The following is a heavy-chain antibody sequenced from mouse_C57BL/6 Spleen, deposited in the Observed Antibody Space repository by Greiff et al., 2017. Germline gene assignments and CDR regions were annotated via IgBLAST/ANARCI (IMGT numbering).Heavy chain of an antibody. Sequence: QVQLKQPGAELVKPGASVKLSCKASGYTFTSYWMHWVKQRPGQGLEWIGMIHPNSGSTNYNEKFKSKATLTVDKSSSTAYMQLSSLTSEDSAVYYCARPSTMVTGYYFDYWGQGTTLTVSS. CDR1: GYTFTSYW. CDR2: IHPNSGST. D-gene: IGHD2-2*01. CDR3: ARPSTMVTGYYFDY. V-gene: IGHV1-64*01. J-gene: IGHJ2*01.